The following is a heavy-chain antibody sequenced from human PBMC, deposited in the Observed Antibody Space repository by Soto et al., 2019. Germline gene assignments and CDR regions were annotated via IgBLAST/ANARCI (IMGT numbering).Heavy chain of an antibody. V-gene: IGHV3-7*01. Sequence: EVQLVESGGGLVQPGGSLKLSCAASGFTFSSFWMNWVRQAQGKGLEWVANIKGDGSEKYYVDSVKGRFTISRDNAKNSLYLEMNSLRAEDTAVYYCAAGFPPDYWGQGTLVTVSS. D-gene: IGHD3-10*01. J-gene: IGHJ4*02. CDR3: AAGFPPDY. CDR1: GFTFSSFW. CDR2: IKGDGSEK.